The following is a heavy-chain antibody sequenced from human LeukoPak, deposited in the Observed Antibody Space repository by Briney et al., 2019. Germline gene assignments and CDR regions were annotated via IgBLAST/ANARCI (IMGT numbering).Heavy chain of an antibody. J-gene: IGHJ4*02. V-gene: IGHV4-59*08. CDR1: GGSISSFY. CDR2: IYYSGST. D-gene: IGHD5-24*01. Sequence: SETLSLTCTVSGGSISSFYWSWIRQAPGKGLEWVGYIYYSGSTNYNPFLKSRVIISVDTSKNQFSLKLSSVTAADTAVYYCARGLRDGYRSWGQGTLVTVSS. CDR3: ARGLRDGYRS.